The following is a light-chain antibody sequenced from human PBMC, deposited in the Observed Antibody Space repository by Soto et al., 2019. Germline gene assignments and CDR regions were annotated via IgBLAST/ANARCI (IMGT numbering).Light chain of an antibody. CDR1: STDVDGYDY. J-gene: IGLJ1*01. CDR2: DVN. Sequence: QSVLTQPASVSGSPGQSITISCTGASTDVDGYDYVSWYQQHPGPAPYLMIYDVNNRPSGVSYRFSGSKSGDTASLTISGLQAEDDADYYCSSYTSSAPFYVFGTGTKVTVL. CDR3: SSYTSSAPFYV. V-gene: IGLV2-14*03.